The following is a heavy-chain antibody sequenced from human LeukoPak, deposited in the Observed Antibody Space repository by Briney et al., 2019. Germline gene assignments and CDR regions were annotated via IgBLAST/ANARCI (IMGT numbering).Heavy chain of an antibody. CDR1: GFTFSSYN. CDR3: VRDKDWAFDY. CDR2: ISPSSSRI. D-gene: IGHD3-9*01. Sequence: PGGSLRLSCAASGFTFSSYNMNWVRQAPGKGLEWVSYISPSSSRIDYAASVRGRFTISRDNAENSVFLQMNGLRADDTAIYYCVRDKDWAFDYWGRGTLVTVSS. V-gene: IGHV3-48*03. J-gene: IGHJ4*02.